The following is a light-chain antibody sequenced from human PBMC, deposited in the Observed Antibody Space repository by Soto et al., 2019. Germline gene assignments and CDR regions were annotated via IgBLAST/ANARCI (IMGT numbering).Light chain of an antibody. V-gene: IGKV3-20*01. CDR3: QQYDRSPWT. Sequence: EIVLTQSPGTLSLSPGERATLSCRASQRVNSNFLAWFQQQPGQAPRLLIYATSSRATDIPDRFTGSGSGTDFTLTIRRLEPEDFAVYYCQQYDRSPWTFGQGTQVAIQ. J-gene: IGKJ1*01. CDR2: ATS. CDR1: QRVNSNF.